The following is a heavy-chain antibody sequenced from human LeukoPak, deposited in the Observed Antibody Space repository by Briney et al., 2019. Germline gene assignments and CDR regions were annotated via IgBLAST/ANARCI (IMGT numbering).Heavy chain of an antibody. Sequence: GGSLRLSCVASGFTFSSYWMSWVRQAPGKGPEWVANIKQESGEIDYVDSVKGRFTISRDNAKNSLYLQMNSLRAEDTAVYYCARDKIVGPTRFDYWGQGILVTVSS. CDR3: ARDKIVGPTRFDY. CDR2: IKQESGEI. J-gene: IGHJ4*02. D-gene: IGHD1-26*01. V-gene: IGHV3-7*01. CDR1: GFTFSSYW.